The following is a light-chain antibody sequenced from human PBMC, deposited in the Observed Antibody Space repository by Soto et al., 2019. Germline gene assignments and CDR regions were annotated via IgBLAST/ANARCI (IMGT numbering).Light chain of an antibody. V-gene: IGKV3-20*01. CDR2: GAS. CDR1: QSVSNNY. J-gene: IGKJ1*01. Sequence: EIVLTQSPGTLSLSPGERATLSCRASQSVSNNYLAWYQQKPGQAPRLLIYGASGRATGIPDRFSGSGSGTDFILTINRLEPEDFVVYYCQQYGSSPRTFGQGTKVEIK. CDR3: QQYGSSPRT.